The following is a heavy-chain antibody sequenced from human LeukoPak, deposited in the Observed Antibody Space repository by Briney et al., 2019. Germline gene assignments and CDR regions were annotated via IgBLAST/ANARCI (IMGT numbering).Heavy chain of an antibody. V-gene: IGHV1-69*04. CDR3: ARGHIAAAGTVGVWFDP. Sequence: SVKVSCKASGGTFSSYAISWVRQDPGQGLEWMGRIIPILGIANYAQKFQGRVTITADKSTSTAYMELSSLRSEDTAVYYCARGHIAAAGTVGVWFDPWGQGTLVTVSS. D-gene: IGHD6-13*01. CDR2: IIPILGIA. CDR1: GGTFSSYA. J-gene: IGHJ5*02.